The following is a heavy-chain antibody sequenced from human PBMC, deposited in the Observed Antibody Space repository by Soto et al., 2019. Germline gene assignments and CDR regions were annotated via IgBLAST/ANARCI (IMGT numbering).Heavy chain of an antibody. D-gene: IGHD2-15*01. CDR3: ARPKYCSGGSCLAFDY. J-gene: IGHJ4*02. V-gene: IGHV4-34*01. CDR2: INHSGST. CDR1: GGSFSGYY. Sequence: QVQLQQWGAGLLKPSETLSLTCAVYGGSFSGYYWSWIRQPPGKGLEWIGEINHSGSTNYNPSLKSRVTISVDTSKNQCSLKLSSVTAAETAVYYCARPKYCSGGSCLAFDYWGQGTLVTVSS.